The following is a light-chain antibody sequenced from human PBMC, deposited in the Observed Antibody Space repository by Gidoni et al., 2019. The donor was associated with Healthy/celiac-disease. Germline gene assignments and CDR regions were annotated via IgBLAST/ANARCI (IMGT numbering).Light chain of an antibody. J-gene: IGKJ1*01. CDR3: QQSYSTPRT. V-gene: IGKV1-39*01. CDR2: AAS. Sequence: DIQMTQSPSSLSASVGDRVTITCRASQSISSYLNWYQQKPGKAPKLLIYAASSLQSGVPSRFSGSGSGTDFTLTISSLHPEEFATYYCQQSYSTPRTFGQXTKVEIK. CDR1: QSISSY.